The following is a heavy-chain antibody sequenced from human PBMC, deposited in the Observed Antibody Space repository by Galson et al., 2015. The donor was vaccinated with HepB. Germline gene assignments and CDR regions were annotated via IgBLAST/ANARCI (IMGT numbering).Heavy chain of an antibody. CDR2: IYYSGRM. D-gene: IGHD1-14*01. V-gene: IGHV4-59*01. Sequence: SETLSLTCTVSVGSISSYYWTWIRQPPGKGLEWIGDIYYSGRMNYNPSLKSRVTISEDTSKNQFSLKLSSVTAADTAVYYCARECWVNRHFDNWGQGTLVPVSS. CDR3: ARECWVNRHFDN. J-gene: IGHJ4*02. CDR1: VGSISSYY.